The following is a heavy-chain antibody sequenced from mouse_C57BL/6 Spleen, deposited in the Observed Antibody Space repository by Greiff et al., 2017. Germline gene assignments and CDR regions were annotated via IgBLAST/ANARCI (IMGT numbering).Heavy chain of an antibody. CDR2: INPGSGGT. J-gene: IGHJ4*01. CDR3: ARGDLCLYYYAMDY. Sequence: VQLQQSGAELVRPGTSVKVSCKASGYAFTNYLIEWVKQRPGQGLEWIGVINPGSGGTNYNEKFKGKATLTADKSSSTAYMQLSSLTSEDSAVYFGARGDLCLYYYAMDYWGQGTSVTVAS. CDR1: GYAFTNYL. V-gene: IGHV1-54*01. D-gene: IGHD2-13*01.